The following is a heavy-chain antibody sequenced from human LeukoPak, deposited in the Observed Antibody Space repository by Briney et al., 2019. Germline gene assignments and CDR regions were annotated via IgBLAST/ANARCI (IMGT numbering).Heavy chain of an antibody. V-gene: IGHV3-69-1*01. CDR2: ITSRSDI. CDR1: GFTFSNYN. CDR3: ARALIVAASTGPFDI. D-gene: IGHD6-13*01. J-gene: IGHJ3*02. Sequence: GGSLRLSCAASGFTFSNYNMNWVRQAPGKGLEWVSSITSRSDIFYADSVKGRFTISRDNAKNSLFLQMDSLRAEDTAVYYCARALIVAASTGPFDIWGQGTTVTVSS.